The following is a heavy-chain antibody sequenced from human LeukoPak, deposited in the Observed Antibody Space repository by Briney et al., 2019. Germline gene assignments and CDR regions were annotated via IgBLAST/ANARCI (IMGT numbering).Heavy chain of an antibody. CDR3: AKDRFAYCSSDRCYSYFDY. CDR1: GFTFSIYW. Sequence: GGSLTLSCAASGFTFSIYWMTWVRQAPGKGLEWVAFIRYDGSNKYYADSVKGRFTISRDNSNNTLYLQMNSLRAEDTAVYYCAKDRFAYCSSDRCYSYFDYWGQGTLVTVSS. D-gene: IGHD2-2*01. J-gene: IGHJ4*02. V-gene: IGHV3-30*02. CDR2: IRYDGSNK.